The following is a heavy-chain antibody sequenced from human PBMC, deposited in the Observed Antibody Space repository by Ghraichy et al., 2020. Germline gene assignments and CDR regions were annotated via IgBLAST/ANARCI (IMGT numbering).Heavy chain of an antibody. V-gene: IGHV3-21*01. Sequence: GGSLRLSCAASGFTFSTYTMHWVRQAPGKGLEWVSSIYSSSDYIYYTDSVKGRFTISRDNARNSLYLQMNSLRAEDTAMYYCARDEKCVGGSGWYDCWGQGSLATVSS. CDR1: GFTFSTYT. J-gene: IGHJ5*01. CDR2: IYSSSDYI. D-gene: IGHD6-19*01. CDR3: ARDEKCVGGSGWYDC.